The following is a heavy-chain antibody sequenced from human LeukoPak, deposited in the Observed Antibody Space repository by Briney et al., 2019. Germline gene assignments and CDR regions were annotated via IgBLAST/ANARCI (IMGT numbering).Heavy chain of an antibody. CDR1: GVSFSGYY. CDR2: INHSGST. V-gene: IGHV4-34*01. D-gene: IGHD6-13*01. Sequence: SETLSLTCAVYGVSFSGYYWSWIRQPPGKGLEWIGEINHSGSTNYNPSLKSRVTISVDTSKNQFSLKLSSVTAADTAVYYCARKGSSRIPAYFDYWGQGTLVTVSS. J-gene: IGHJ4*02. CDR3: ARKGSSRIPAYFDY.